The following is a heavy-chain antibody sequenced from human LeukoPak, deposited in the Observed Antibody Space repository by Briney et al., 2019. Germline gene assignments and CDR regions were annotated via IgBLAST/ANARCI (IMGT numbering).Heavy chain of an antibody. V-gene: IGHV3-48*03. CDR1: GFTFSSYE. CDR2: ISSSGSTI. J-gene: IGHJ4*02. D-gene: IGHD3-16*02. CDR3: ARDRDYDYVWGSYRYIIPY. Sequence: GGSLRLSCAASGFTFSSYEMNWVRQAPGKGLEWVSYISSSGSTIYYADSVKGRFTISRDNAKNSLYLQMNSLRAEDTAVYYCARDRDYDYVWGSYRYIIPYWGQGTLVTVSS.